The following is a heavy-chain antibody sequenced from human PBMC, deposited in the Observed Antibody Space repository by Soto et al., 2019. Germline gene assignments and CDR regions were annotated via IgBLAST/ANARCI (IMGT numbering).Heavy chain of an antibody. CDR3: ARAPPGPSPRWVL. D-gene: IGHD3-10*01. V-gene: IGHV4-30-2*06. CDR1: GGDIRRGGYS. J-gene: IGHJ6*02. Sequence: SETLSLTCTVYGGDIRRGGYSRSWIRQSPEKGLEWLGCIYPTGSTYYHPSLKSRVTISIDTSRNQFSLNLTSVTAADTAVYYCARAPPGPSPRWVLCGQGTTVT. CDR2: IYPTGST.